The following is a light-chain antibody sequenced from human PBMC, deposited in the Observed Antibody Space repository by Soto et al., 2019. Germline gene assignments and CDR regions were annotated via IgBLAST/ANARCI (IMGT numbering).Light chain of an antibody. Sequence: QSALTQPRSVSGSPGQSVTISCTGTSSDVGGYNYVSWYQQYPGKAPKLMIYDVSQRPSGVPDRFSGSKSGNTASLTISGLQAEDDADYYCCSYAGSHFLFGGGTKLTVL. CDR1: SSDVGGYNY. CDR2: DVS. V-gene: IGLV2-11*01. J-gene: IGLJ2*01. CDR3: CSYAGSHFL.